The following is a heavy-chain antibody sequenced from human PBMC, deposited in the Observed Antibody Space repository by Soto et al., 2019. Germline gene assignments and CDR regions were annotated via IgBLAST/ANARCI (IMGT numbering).Heavy chain of an antibody. Sequence: PGGSLRLSCAASGFTFSSYSMNWVRQAPGKGLEWVSYISSSSSTIYYADSVKGRFTISRDNAKNSLYLQMNSLRAEDTAVYYCARGWLRPGNMAWYWGQGTLVTVSS. V-gene: IGHV3-48*01. J-gene: IGHJ4*02. CDR3: ARGWLRPGNMAWY. D-gene: IGHD5-12*01. CDR2: ISSSSSTI. CDR1: GFTFSSYS.